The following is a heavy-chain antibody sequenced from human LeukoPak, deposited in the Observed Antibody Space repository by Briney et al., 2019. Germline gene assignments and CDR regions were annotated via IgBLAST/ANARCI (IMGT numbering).Heavy chain of an antibody. J-gene: IGHJ5*02. CDR1: GYTFASYA. CDR2: ISAYNGNT. CDR3: ARTWSGELSWFDP. V-gene: IGHV1-18*01. Sequence: ASVKVSCKASGYTFASYAIIWVRHAPGQGLEWMGWISAYNGNTNYAQKFQGRVTMTTDTSTSTAYMELRSLRSDDTAVYYCARTWSGELSWFDPWGQGTLVTVSS. D-gene: IGHD3-10*01.